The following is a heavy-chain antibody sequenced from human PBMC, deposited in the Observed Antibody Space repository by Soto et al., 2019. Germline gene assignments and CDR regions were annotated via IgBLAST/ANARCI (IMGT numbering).Heavy chain of an antibody. V-gene: IGHV1-8*01. Sequence: ASVKVSCKASGYTFTSYDINWVRQATGQGLEWMGWMNPNSGNTGYAQKFQGRVTMTRNTSISTAYMELSSLRSEDTAVYYCARRDFCSGYYTDYWAQGTLVTVSS. CDR2: MNPNSGNT. D-gene: IGHD3-3*01. CDR3: ARRDFCSGYYTDY. J-gene: IGHJ4*02. CDR1: GYTFTSYD.